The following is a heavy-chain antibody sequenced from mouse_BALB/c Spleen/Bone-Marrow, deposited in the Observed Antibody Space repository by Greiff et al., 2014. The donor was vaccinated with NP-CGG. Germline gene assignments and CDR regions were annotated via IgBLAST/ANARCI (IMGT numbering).Heavy chain of an antibody. V-gene: IGHV2-9*02. J-gene: IGHJ1*01. D-gene: IGHD2-3*01. CDR3: ARVYLWYFDV. Sequence: QGQLKEPGPGLVAPSQSLSITCTVSGFSLTSYGVHWVRQPPGKGLEWLGVIWAGGSTNYNSALMSRLSISKDNSKSQVFLKMNSLQTDDPAMYYCARVYLWYFDVWGAGTRSPSPQ. CDR1: GFSLTSYG. CDR2: IWAGGST.